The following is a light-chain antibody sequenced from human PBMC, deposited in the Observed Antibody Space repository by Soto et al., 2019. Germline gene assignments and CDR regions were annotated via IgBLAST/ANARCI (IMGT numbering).Light chain of an antibody. V-gene: IGKV3-15*01. CDR2: GAS. CDR3: QQYNNWPPII. CDR1: QSVSSN. J-gene: IGKJ5*01. Sequence: EIVMTQSPATLSVSPGERATLSCRASQSVSSNLAWYQQKPGQAPRLLIYGASTRATGIPARFSGSGSGTDFTLTISSLQSEDFSVYYCQQYNNWPPIIFGQGTRLDIK.